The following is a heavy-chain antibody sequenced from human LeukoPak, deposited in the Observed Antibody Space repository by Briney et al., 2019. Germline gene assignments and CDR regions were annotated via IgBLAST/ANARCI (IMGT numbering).Heavy chain of an antibody. D-gene: IGHD5-24*01. V-gene: IGHV3-23*01. CDR3: TRVGYIDEGIDY. Sequence: PGGSLRLSCLTSGFTLSTNAMSWVRQAPGKGPEWISGISGSGASTYYADSVKGRFTISRDNAKNSLYLQMNSLRAEDTAIYYCTRVGYIDEGIDYWGQGTLVTVSS. J-gene: IGHJ4*02. CDR1: GFTLSTNA. CDR2: ISGSGAST.